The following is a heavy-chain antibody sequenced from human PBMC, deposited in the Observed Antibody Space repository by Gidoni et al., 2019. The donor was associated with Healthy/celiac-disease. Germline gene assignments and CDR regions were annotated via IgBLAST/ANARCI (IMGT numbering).Heavy chain of an antibody. J-gene: IGHJ4*02. CDR2: INHSGST. CDR1: GGFFSGYY. V-gene: IGHV4-34*01. CDR3: ARGVRVVVTAIPRPYYFDY. D-gene: IGHD2-21*02. Sequence: QVQLQQWGAGLLKPSETLSLTCAVYGGFFSGYYWSWHRQPPGTGLEWIGEINHSGSTNYNPALKSRVTISVDTSKNQFSLKLSSVTAADTAVYYCARGVRVVVTAIPRPYYFDYWGQGTLVTVSS.